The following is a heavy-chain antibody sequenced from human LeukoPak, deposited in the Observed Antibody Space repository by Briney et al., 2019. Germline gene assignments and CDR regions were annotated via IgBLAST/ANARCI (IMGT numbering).Heavy chain of an antibody. CDR1: GYSISSGYY. D-gene: IGHD3-9*01. V-gene: IGHV4-38-2*02. J-gene: IGHJ6*03. Sequence: KPSETLSLTCTVSGYSISSGYYWGWIRQPPGKGLEWIGSIYHSGSTYYNPSLKSRVTISVDTSKNQFSLKLSSVTAADTAVYYCARVGDWYGDYYYYMDVWGKGTTVTISS. CDR3: ARVGDWYGDYYYYMDV. CDR2: IYHSGST.